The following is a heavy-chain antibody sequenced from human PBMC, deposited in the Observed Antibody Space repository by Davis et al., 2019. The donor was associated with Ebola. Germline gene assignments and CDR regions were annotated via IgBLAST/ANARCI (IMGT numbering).Heavy chain of an antibody. Sequence: ASVKVSCKASGYTFTNYAIHWVRQAPGQRPEWMGWINAGNGNTKYSQRIQDRVTITRDTSASTVYMELSSLTSEDTAVYYCARGYRELHDAMDVWGQGTTITVSS. V-gene: IGHV1-3*01. D-gene: IGHD1-7*01. CDR1: GYTFTNYA. CDR3: ARGYRELHDAMDV. CDR2: INAGNGNT. J-gene: IGHJ6*02.